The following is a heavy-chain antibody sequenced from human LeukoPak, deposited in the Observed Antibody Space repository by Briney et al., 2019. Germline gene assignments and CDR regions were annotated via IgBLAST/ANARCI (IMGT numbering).Heavy chain of an antibody. J-gene: IGHJ4*02. CDR2: IKQDGSEK. CDR1: GFTFSSYW. D-gene: IGHD3-22*01. Sequence: GGSLRLSCAASGFTFSSYWMSWVRQAPGKGLEWVANIKQDGSEKYYVDSVKGRFTISRDNAKNSLYLQMNSLRAEDTAVYYCARVYYYDSSGYRSYYFDYWGQGTLVTVSS. V-gene: IGHV3-7*01. CDR3: ARVYYYDSSGYRSYYFDY.